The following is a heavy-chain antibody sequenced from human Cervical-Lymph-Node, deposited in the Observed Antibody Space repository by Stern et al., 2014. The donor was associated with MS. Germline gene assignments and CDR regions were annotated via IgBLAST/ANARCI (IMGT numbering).Heavy chain of an antibody. CDR1: GFAFSSYS. CDR2: IGGGSGPT. CDR3: AIKLRNY. D-gene: IGHD1-26*01. Sequence: VQLVESGGDLVQPGGALRLSCAASGFAFSSYSMNWVRQAPGKGLEWVSDIGGGSGPTYYADSVKGRFTVSRDNAKTALYLQMHTLRAEDTGVYYCAIKLRNYWGRGTLVIVSP. J-gene: IGHJ4*02. V-gene: IGHV3-48*01.